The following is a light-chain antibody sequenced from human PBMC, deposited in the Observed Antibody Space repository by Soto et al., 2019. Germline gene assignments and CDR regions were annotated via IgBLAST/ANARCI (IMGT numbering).Light chain of an antibody. CDR2: ATS. J-gene: IGKJ5*01. CDR3: QQSYSTPTIT. Sequence: DIQMTQSPSSLSTSVGDRVTITCRASQISRSFLNWYQHKPGTAPKLLIHATSRLQSGVPSRFSGNGSGTDFTLTISNLQPEDFATYYCQQSYSTPTITFGQGTRLEIK. V-gene: IGKV1-39*01. CDR1: QISRSF.